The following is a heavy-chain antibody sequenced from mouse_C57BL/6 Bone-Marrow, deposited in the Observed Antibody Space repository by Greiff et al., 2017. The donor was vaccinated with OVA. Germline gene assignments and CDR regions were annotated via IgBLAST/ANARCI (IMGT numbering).Heavy chain of an antibody. D-gene: IGHD1-1*01. J-gene: IGHJ1*03. CDR3: TRGGYYYGSRDFDV. CDR1: GFNIKDYY. Sequence: VQLQQSGAELVRPGASVKLSCTASGFNIKDYYMHWVKQRPEQGLEWIGRIDPEDGDTEYAPKFQGKATMTADTSSNTAYLQLSSLTSEDTAVYYCTRGGYYYGSRDFDVWGTGTTVTVSS. V-gene: IGHV14-1*01. CDR2: IDPEDGDT.